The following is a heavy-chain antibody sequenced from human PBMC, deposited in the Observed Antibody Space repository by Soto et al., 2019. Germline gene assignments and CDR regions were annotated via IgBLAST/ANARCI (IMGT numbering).Heavy chain of an antibody. CDR2: ITNSGSTE. CDR1: GFTFSDYY. D-gene: IGHD4-17*01. CDR3: ATYTVTTSDWFFDL. V-gene: IGHV3-11*01. J-gene: IGHJ2*01. Sequence: GGSLRLSCAASGFTFSDYYMSWIRQPPGKGLEWISYITNSGSTEYYADSVKGRFTISRDNAKNSLSLQMNSLRAEDTAMYYCATYTVTTSDWFFDLWGRGTLVTVSS.